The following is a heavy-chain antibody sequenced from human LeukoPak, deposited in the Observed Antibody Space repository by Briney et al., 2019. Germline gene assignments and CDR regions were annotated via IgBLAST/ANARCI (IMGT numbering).Heavy chain of an antibody. CDR3: AKNHDSNGYHTDDAFDI. V-gene: IGHV3-23*01. CDR1: GFTFTSYA. J-gene: IGHJ3*02. D-gene: IGHD3-22*01. CDR2: ISVSGQST. Sequence: GGSLRLSCVASGFTFTSYAMNWVRQAPGKGLEWVSVISVSGQSTYYADSVKGRFTISRDISKNTLYLQMNSLRAEDTGVYYCAKNHDSNGYHTDDAFDIWGQGTMVTVSS.